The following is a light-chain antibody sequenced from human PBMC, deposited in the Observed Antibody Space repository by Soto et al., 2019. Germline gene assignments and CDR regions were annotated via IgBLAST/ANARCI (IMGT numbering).Light chain of an antibody. CDR3: SSYTSSSSYV. V-gene: IGLV2-14*01. Sequence: QSVLTQPASVSGSPGQSITISCTGTSSDVGGYKYVSWYQQHPDKAPKLIIYDVTNRPSGISNRFSGSKSGNTASLTISGLRVEEGADYYCSSYTSSSSYVLGTGTRVTVL. J-gene: IGLJ1*01. CDR1: SSDVGGYKY. CDR2: DVT.